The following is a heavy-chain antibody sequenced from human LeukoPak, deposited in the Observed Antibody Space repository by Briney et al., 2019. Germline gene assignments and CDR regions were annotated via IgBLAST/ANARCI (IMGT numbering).Heavy chain of an antibody. J-gene: IGHJ6*02. CDR1: GGTFSSYA. V-gene: IGHV1-69*13. CDR3: ARWSRSGPYYGMDV. Sequence: ASVKVSCKASGGTFSSYAISWVRQAPGQGLEWMGGIIPIFGTANYAQKFQGRVTITADESTSTAYMELRSLRSDDTAVYYCARWSRSGPYYGMDVWGQGTTVTVSS. CDR2: IIPIFGTA.